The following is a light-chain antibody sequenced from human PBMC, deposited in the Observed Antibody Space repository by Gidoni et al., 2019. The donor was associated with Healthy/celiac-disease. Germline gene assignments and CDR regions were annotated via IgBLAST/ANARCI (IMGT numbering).Light chain of an antibody. CDR2: GAS. CDR3: QQYNNWPPLT. J-gene: IGKJ4*01. CDR1: QSVSSN. V-gene: IGKV3-15*01. Sequence: EIVMTKSPATLSVSPGERATISCRASQSVSSNLAWYQQKPGQAPRLLIYGASTRATGIPARFSGSGSGTEFPLTISSLQSEDFAVYYCQQYNNWPPLTFGGGTKVEIK.